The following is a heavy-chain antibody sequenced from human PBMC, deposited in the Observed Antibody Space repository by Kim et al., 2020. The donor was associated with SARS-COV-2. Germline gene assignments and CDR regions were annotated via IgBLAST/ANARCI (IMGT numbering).Heavy chain of an antibody. Sequence: STYCADSAKGRYTISRDNCKNTLDLRMNSLRAENTAVYYCAKIYGTNWGQGTLVTVSS. D-gene: IGHD4-17*01. CDR3: AKIYGTN. V-gene: IGHV3-23*01. J-gene: IGHJ4*02. CDR2: ST.